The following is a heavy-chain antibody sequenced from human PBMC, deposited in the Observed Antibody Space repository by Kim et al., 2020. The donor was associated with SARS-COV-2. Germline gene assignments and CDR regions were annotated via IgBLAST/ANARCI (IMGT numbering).Heavy chain of an antibody. CDR3: ARHYPGIQIAVAGMGYYYGMDV. Sequence: SETLSLTCTVSGGSISSYYWSWIRQPPGKGLEWIGYIYYSGSTNYNPSLKSRVTISVDTSKNQFSLKLSSVTAADTAVYYCARHYPGIQIAVAGMGYYYGMDVWGQGTTVNVSS. CDR2: IYYSGST. D-gene: IGHD6-19*01. J-gene: IGHJ6*02. CDR1: GGSISSYY. V-gene: IGHV4-59*08.